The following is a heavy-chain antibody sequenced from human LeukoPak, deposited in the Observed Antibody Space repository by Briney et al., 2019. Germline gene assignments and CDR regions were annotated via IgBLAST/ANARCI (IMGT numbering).Heavy chain of an antibody. D-gene: IGHD6-13*01. J-gene: IGHJ6*03. CDR2: INPNSGGT. V-gene: IGHV1-2*02. CDR3: ARDTAPRYSSSWYSFYYYYYMDV. CDR1: GYTFTGYY. Sequence: VASVKVSCKASGYTFTGYYMHWVRQAPGQGLEWMGWINPNSGGTNYAQKFQGRVTMTRDTSISTAYMELSRLRSDDTAVYYCARDTAPRYSSSWYSFYYYYYMDVWGKGTTVTVSS.